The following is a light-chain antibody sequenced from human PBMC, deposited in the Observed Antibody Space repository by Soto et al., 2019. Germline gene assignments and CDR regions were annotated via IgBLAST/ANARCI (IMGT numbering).Light chain of an antibody. CDR2: DVT. Sequence: QSALTQPASVYGSPGQSITISCTGTSSDVGGYNYVSWYQQHPGKAPQLMIYDVTNRPSGVSNRFSGSKSGNTASLTISGLQAEDEADYYCSYYTSSSTYVFGTGTKATV. CDR1: SSDVGGYNY. CDR3: SYYTSSSTYV. V-gene: IGLV2-14*01. J-gene: IGLJ1*01.